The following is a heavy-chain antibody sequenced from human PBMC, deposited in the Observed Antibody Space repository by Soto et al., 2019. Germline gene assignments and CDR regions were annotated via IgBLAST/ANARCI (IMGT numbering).Heavy chain of an antibody. J-gene: IGHJ4*02. V-gene: IGHV3-73*01. CDR3: TILSDTYYDFWSGYPY. CDR1: GFTFSGSA. Sequence: EVQLVESGGGLVQPGGSLKLSCAASGFTFSGSAMHWVRQASGQGLEWVGRIRSKANSYATAYDASVKGRFTISRDDSKNTAYLQMNSLKTEDTAVYYCTILSDTYYDFWSGYPYWGQGTLVTVSS. D-gene: IGHD3-3*01. CDR2: IRSKANSYAT.